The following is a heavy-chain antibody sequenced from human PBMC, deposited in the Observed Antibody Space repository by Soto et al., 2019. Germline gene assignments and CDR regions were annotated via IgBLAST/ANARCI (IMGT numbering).Heavy chain of an antibody. Sequence: QVQLVQSGAEVKKPGASVKVSCKASGYTFTSEGISWVRQAPGQGLEWMGWITAYNGNTNYAQKLQGRVTMSTDTSASTAYMELRSLRSDDTAVYYCARECSSSGTHYYYYYMDVLGQGATVTGSS. CDR1: GYTFTSEG. J-gene: IGHJ6*03. CDR3: ARECSSSGTHYYYYYMDV. CDR2: ITAYNGNT. V-gene: IGHV1-18*01. D-gene: IGHD2-2*01.